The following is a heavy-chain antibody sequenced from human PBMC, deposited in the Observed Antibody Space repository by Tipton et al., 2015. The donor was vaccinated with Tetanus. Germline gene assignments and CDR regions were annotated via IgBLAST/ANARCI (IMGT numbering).Heavy chain of an antibody. Sequence: SLRLSCAASGFTFNTYWMSWARQAPGKGLEWVANIKYDESEKYHVDSVKGRFTISRDNAKNSPYLQMNSLRVDDTAVYYCARGMSFDPWGQGTLVTVSS. J-gene: IGHJ5*02. V-gene: IGHV3-7*01. CDR3: ARGMSFDP. CDR2: IKYDESEK. CDR1: GFTFNTYW.